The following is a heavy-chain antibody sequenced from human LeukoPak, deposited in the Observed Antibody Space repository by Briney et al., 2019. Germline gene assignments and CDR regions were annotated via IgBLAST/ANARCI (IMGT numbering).Heavy chain of an antibody. CDR3: ADLGYND. CDR1: GFTFSRSW. CDR2: IKDDGRDK. V-gene: IGHV3-7*01. J-gene: IGHJ4*02. D-gene: IGHD2-15*01. Sequence: GGSLRLSCAASGFTFSRSWMTWVRQAPGKGLEWVASIKDDGRDKYYADSVKGRFTISRDNAKNSLYLQMNSLRVEDTAVYYCADLGYNDGGQGTLVTVSS.